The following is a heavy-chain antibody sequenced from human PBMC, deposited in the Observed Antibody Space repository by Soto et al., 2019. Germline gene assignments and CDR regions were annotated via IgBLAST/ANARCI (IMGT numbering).Heavy chain of an antibody. J-gene: IGHJ6*02. CDR2: ISAYNGNT. CDR3: AREMTTVIPYYGMDV. D-gene: IGHD4-4*01. V-gene: IGHV1-18*01. Sequence: QGLEWMGWISAYNGNTNYAQKLQGRVTMTTDTSTSTAYMELRSLRSDDTAVYYCAREMTTVIPYYGMDVWGQGTTVTVSS.